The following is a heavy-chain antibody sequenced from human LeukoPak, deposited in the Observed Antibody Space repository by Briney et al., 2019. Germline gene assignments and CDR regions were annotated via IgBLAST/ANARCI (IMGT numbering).Heavy chain of an antibody. CDR3: AREVRRGYEFWSGYSDAFDI. CDR1: GGSISSYY. V-gene: IGHV4-59*01. CDR2: IYYSGST. D-gene: IGHD3-3*01. Sequence: SETLSLTCTVSGGSISSYYWSWIRQPPGKGLEWIGHIYYSGSTNYNPSLKSRVTISVDTSKNQLSLKLSSVAAADTAVYYCAREVRRGYEFWSGYSDAFDIWGQGTMVTVSS. J-gene: IGHJ3*02.